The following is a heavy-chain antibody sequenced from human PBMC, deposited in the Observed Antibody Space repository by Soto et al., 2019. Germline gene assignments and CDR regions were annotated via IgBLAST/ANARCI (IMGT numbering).Heavy chain of an antibody. V-gene: IGHV1-2*02. CDR1: VFPFSDYY. D-gene: IGHD3-22*01. Sequence: SVEVSCTAAVFPFSDYYIHWLRQAPGQGPEWMGWINPKSGDTNYARNFLGRVTVTSDTSISTAYLELSRLTSDDTAVYYCARFVVVITKYSHSATDFWGKGTLVSV. CDR3: ARFVVVITKYSHSATDF. CDR2: INPKSGDT. J-gene: IGHJ6*03.